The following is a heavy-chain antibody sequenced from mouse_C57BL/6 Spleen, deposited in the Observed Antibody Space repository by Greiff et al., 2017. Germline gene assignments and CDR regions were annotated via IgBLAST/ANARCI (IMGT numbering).Heavy chain of an antibody. V-gene: IGHV1-15*01. D-gene: IGHD2-4*01. Sequence: QVQLQQSGAELVRPGASVTLSCKASGYTFTDYEMHWVKQTPVHGLEWIGAIDPETGGTDYNQKFKGKAILTADKSSSTAYIELRSLTSEDSAVYYCTRGYDYDGWYFDVWGTGTTVTVSS. CDR2: IDPETGGT. J-gene: IGHJ1*03. CDR1: GYTFTDYE. CDR3: TRGYDYDGWYFDV.